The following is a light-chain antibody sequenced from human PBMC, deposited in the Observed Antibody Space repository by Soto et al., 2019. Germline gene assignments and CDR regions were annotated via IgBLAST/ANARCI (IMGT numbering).Light chain of an antibody. CDR1: QSITNY. CDR2: GAS. V-gene: IGKV1-39*01. CDR3: QQTFLSPPP. Sequence: DIQMTQSPSSLSASVGDRVTITCRASQSITNYLNWYQQKPGKAPKLLFSGASNLQSGVPSGFSGSGFGTDFTLTISSLQPEDFATYFCQQTFLSPPPFGQGTKADIK. J-gene: IGKJ1*01.